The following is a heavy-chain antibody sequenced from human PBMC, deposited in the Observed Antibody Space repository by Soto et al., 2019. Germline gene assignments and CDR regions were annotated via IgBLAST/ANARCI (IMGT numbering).Heavy chain of an antibody. D-gene: IGHD3-10*01. Sequence: QVQLVQSGAEVKKPGASVKVSCKASGYTFTGYYMHWVRQAPGQGLEWMGWINPNSGGTNYAQKFQGWVTMTRDTSISTAYMELSRLRSDDTAVYYCASEQLVRGGQDYYGMDVWGQGTTVTVSS. CDR2: INPNSGGT. J-gene: IGHJ6*02. CDR3: ASEQLVRGGQDYYGMDV. CDR1: GYTFTGYY. V-gene: IGHV1-2*04.